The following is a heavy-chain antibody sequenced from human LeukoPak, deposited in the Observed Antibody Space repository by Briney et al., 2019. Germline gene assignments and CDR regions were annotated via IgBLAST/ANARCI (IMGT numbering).Heavy chain of an antibody. D-gene: IGHD3-16*01. V-gene: IGHV4-34*01. CDR1: GGSFSGYY. CDR2: INHSGST. Sequence: SETLSLTCAVYGGSFSGYYWSWIRQPPGKGLEWIGEINHSGSTNYNPSLKSRVTISVDTSKNQFSLKLSSVTAADTAVYYCARGRTYDLGVGYFDYWGQGTLVTVSS. CDR3: ARGRTYDLGVGYFDY. J-gene: IGHJ4*02.